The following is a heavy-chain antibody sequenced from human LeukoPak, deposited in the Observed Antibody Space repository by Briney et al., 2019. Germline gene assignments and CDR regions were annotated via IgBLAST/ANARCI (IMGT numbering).Heavy chain of an antibody. V-gene: IGHV3-23*01. D-gene: IGHD2-2*03. CDR3: AKDSHWILFDD. CDR2: IGGSGTRT. Sequence: GGSLRLSCAASGLTFRTYAMSWVRQAPGKGLEWVSGIGGSGTRTYYADSVKGRFTISRDNSKNTLYLQMNSLRDEDTAVYYCAKDSHWILFDDWGQGALVTVSS. CDR1: GLTFRTYA. J-gene: IGHJ4*02.